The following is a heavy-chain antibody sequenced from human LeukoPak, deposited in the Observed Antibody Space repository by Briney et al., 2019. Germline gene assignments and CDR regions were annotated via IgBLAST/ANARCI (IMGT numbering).Heavy chain of an antibody. CDR1: GYSFTSYW. CDR2: IYPGDSDT. Sequence: GESLKISCKGSGYSFTSYWIGWVRQMPGKGLEWMGIIYPGDSDTTYSPSFQGQVTISADKSISTAYLQWSGLKTSDSARYYCASTRNDYGDYRDAFYIWGQGTMVTVSS. CDR3: ASTRNDYGDYRDAFYI. D-gene: IGHD4-17*01. J-gene: IGHJ3*02. V-gene: IGHV5-51*01.